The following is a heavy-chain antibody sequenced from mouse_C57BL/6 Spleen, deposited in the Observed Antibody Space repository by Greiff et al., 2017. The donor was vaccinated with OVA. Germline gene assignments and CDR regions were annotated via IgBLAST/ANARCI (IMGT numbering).Heavy chain of an antibody. CDR1: GFTFSDYG. D-gene: IGHD1-1*01. CDR3: ARPGGSSYCYVDV. CDR2: ISSGSSTI. J-gene: IGHJ1*01. V-gene: IGHV5-17*01. Sequence: EVQLVESGGGLVKPGGSLKLSCAASGFTFSDYGMHWVRQAPAKGLEWVAYISSGSSTIYYADTVQGRFTISRDTAKHTLFLLMTSLRSEDTARYYWARPGGSSYCYVDVWGPGTTVTVSA.